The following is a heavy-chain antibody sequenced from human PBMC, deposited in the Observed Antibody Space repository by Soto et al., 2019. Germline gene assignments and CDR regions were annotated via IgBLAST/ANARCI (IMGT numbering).Heavy chain of an antibody. V-gene: IGHV3-73*01. CDR2: IRSKANSYAT. J-gene: IGHJ6*02. Sequence: GGSLRLSCAASGFTFSGSAMHWVRQASGKGLEWVGRIRSKANSYATAYAASVKGRFTISRDDSKNTAYLQMNSLKTEDTAVYYCTRLTTVTTELYYYYYGMDVWGHGTTVTVPS. CDR3: TRLTTVTTELYYYYYGMDV. CDR1: GFTFSGSA. D-gene: IGHD4-17*01.